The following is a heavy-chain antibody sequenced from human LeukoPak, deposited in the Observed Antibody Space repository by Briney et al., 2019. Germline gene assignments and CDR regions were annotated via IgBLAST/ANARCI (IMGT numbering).Heavy chain of an antibody. Sequence: SETLSLTCTVSGYSISSGYYWGWIRQPPGKGLEWIGSIYHSGSTYYNPSLKSRVTISVDTSKNHFSLKLSSETAADTAVYYCARRPLRVATRPNWFDPWGQGTLVTVSS. D-gene: IGHD6-6*01. CDR3: ARRPLRVATRPNWFDP. CDR1: GYSISSGYY. CDR2: IYHSGST. J-gene: IGHJ5*02. V-gene: IGHV4-38-2*02.